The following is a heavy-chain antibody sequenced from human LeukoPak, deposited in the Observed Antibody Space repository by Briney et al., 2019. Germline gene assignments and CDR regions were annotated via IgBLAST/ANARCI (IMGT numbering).Heavy chain of an antibody. Sequence: ASVKVSCKAFGYTFTGYYMHWVRQAPGQGLEWMGRINPNSGGTNYAQKFQGRVTMTRDTSISTAYMELSRLRSDDTAVYYCAREPYSSSSNWFDPWGQRTLVTVSS. CDR1: GYTFTGYY. CDR3: AREPYSSSSNWFDP. J-gene: IGHJ5*02. CDR2: INPNSGGT. D-gene: IGHD6-6*01. V-gene: IGHV1-2*06.